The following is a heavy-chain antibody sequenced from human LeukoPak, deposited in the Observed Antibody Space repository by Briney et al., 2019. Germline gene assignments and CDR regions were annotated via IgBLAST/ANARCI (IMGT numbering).Heavy chain of an antibody. CDR2: ISGSGGST. D-gene: IGHD3-9*01. Sequence: GGSLRLSCAASGFTFSSYAMSWVCQAPGKGLEWVSAISGSGGSTYYADSVKGRFTISRDNSKNTLYLQMNSLRAEDTAVYYCAKKSGLRYFDWSQFDYWGQGTLVTVSS. CDR3: AKKSGLRYFDWSQFDY. CDR1: GFTFSSYA. V-gene: IGHV3-23*01. J-gene: IGHJ4*02.